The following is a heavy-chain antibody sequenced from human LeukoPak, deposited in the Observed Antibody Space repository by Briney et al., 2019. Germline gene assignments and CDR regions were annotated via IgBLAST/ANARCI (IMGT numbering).Heavy chain of an antibody. CDR3: AREILGGFNPWAY. D-gene: IGHD1-14*01. CDR1: LDSTTSNF. V-gene: IGHV4-4*02. Sequence: KPSETLSLTCTVSLDSTTSNFWSWVRQSPGKGLEWIGEIHRSGSPNYNPSLQSRVTISIDRSRNQIALELSSVTAADTAVYYCAREILGGFNPWAYWGQGTLVTVSS. J-gene: IGHJ4*02. CDR2: IHRSGSP.